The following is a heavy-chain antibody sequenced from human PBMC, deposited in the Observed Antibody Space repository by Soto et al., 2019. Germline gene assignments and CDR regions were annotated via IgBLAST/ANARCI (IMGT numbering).Heavy chain of an antibody. CDR1: GGSFSGYY. J-gene: IGHJ4*02. CDR2: INHSGST. Sequence: SEILSLTCAVYGGSFSGYYWSWIRQPPGKGLEWIGEINHSGSTNYNPSLKSRVTISVDTSKNQFSLKLSSVTAADTAVYYCARGGRYYDILTDFDYWGQGTLVTVSS. CDR3: ARGGRYYDILTDFDY. D-gene: IGHD3-9*01. V-gene: IGHV4-34*01.